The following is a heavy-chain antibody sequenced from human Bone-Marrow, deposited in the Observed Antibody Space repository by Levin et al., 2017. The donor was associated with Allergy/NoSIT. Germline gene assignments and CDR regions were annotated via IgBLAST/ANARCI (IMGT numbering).Heavy chain of an antibody. D-gene: IGHD3-22*01. CDR3: ARDLCDYYDSSGCNFDY. V-gene: IGHV3-30-3*01. CDR2: ISYDGSNK. CDR1: GFTFSSYA. Sequence: SGGSLRLSCAASGFTFSSYAMHWVRQAPGKGLEWVAVISYDGSNKYYADSVKGRFTISRDNSKNTLYLQMNSLRAEDTAVYYCARDLCDYYDSSGCNFDYWGQGTLVTVSS. J-gene: IGHJ4*02.